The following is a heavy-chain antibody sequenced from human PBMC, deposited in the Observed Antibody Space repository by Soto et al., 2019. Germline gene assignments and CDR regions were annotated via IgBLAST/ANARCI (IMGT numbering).Heavy chain of an antibody. CDR2: IYWDGDE. J-gene: IGHJ4*02. D-gene: IGHD3-22*01. CDR3: AHSKGYNYGYDYYDSSVHYRFDS. Sequence: SGPTLVNPTQTLTLTCTFSGFSLSTSGVGVGWIRQPPEKALEWLALIYWDGDERYSPSLKSRLTIIKDTSKNQVVLRMTNMDPVDTGTYYCAHSKGYNYGYDYYDSSVHYRFDSWGQGTQVTVSS. CDR1: GFSLSTSGVG. V-gene: IGHV2-5*02.